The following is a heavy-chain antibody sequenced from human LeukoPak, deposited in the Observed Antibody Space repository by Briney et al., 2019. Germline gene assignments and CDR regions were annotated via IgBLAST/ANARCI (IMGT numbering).Heavy chain of an antibody. CDR3: ASRDGWSGSYHGFDP. Sequence: SETLSLTCAVYDGSFSGYYWNWIRQPPGKGLEWIGEIHQSGNTNYNPSLKSRVTISVDTSKNQFSLKLSSVTAADTAVYYCASRDGWSGSYHGFDPWGQGTLVTVSS. CDR1: DGSFSGYY. CDR2: IHQSGNT. J-gene: IGHJ5*02. D-gene: IGHD1-26*01. V-gene: IGHV4-34*01.